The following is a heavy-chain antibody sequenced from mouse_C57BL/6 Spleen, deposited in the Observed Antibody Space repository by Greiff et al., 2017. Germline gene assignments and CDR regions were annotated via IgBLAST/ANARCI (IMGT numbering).Heavy chain of an antibody. D-gene: IGHD6-1*01. J-gene: IGHJ1*03. CDR2: IYPGDGDT. Sequence: QVQLKEPGPELVKPGASVKISCKASGYAFSSSWMHWVKQRPGKGLEWIGRIYPGDGDTNYNGKFKGKATLTADKSSSTAYMQLSSLTSEDSAVYFCAGLAETRYFDVWGTGTTVTVSS. CDR1: GYAFSSSW. CDR3: AGLAETRYFDV. V-gene: IGHV1-82*01.